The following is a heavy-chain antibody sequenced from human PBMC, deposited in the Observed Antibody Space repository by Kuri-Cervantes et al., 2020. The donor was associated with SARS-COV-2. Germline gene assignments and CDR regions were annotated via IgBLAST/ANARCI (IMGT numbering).Heavy chain of an antibody. D-gene: IGHD2-2*01. J-gene: IGHJ4*02. CDR1: GGSISSYY. CDR3: ARAISFTSIYYYFDS. CDR2: IYYNGN. Sequence: SETLSLTCTVSGGSISSYYWTWVRQPPGKGLEFIGYIYYNGNGYNPSLESRVTMSLDTSRNQFSLRLTSVTPADTAVYYCARAISFTSIYYYFDSWGQGNLVTVSS. V-gene: IGHV4-59*01.